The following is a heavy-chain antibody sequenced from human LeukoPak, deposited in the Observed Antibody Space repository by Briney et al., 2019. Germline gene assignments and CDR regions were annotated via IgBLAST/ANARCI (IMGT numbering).Heavy chain of an antibody. Sequence: ASVKVSCKASGYTFTSYYMHWVRQAPGQGLEWMGIINPSGGSTSYAQKFRGRVTMTRDTSTSTVYMELSSLRSEDTAVYYCARGYSSSWHSNVYFDYWGQGTLVTVSS. CDR2: INPSGGST. V-gene: IGHV1-46*01. CDR1: GYTFTSYY. J-gene: IGHJ4*02. D-gene: IGHD6-13*01. CDR3: ARGYSSSWHSNVYFDY.